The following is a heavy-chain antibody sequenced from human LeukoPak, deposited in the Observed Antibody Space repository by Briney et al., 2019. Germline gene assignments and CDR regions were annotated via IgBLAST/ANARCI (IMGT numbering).Heavy chain of an antibody. Sequence: SAKVSCKASGGTFSSYAISWVRQAPGQGLEWMGRIIPILGIANYAQKFQGRVTITADKSTSTAYMELSSLRSEDTAVYYCARASYCSSTSCYYYYYGMDVWGQGTTVTVSS. D-gene: IGHD2-2*01. CDR1: GGTFSSYA. J-gene: IGHJ6*02. CDR3: ARASYCSSTSCYYYYYGMDV. V-gene: IGHV1-69*04. CDR2: IIPILGIA.